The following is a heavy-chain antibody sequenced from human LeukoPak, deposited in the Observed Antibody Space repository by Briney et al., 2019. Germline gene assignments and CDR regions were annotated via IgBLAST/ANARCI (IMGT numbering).Heavy chain of an antibody. Sequence: GGSLRLSCAASGFTFSNAWMSWVRQAPGRGLEWVGRINSKTDGGTTDYAAPVKGRFTISRDDSKNTLYLQMNSLKTEDTAVYYCTTKVLRYFDWLPPDDYWGQGTLVTVSS. CDR3: TTKVLRYFDWLPPDDY. J-gene: IGHJ4*02. CDR2: INSKTDGGTT. D-gene: IGHD3-9*01. V-gene: IGHV3-15*01. CDR1: GFTFSNAW.